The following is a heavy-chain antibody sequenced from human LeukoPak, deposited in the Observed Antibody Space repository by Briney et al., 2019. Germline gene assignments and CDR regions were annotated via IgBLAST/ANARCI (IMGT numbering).Heavy chain of an antibody. CDR1: GFTFSSYA. Sequence: GGSLRLSCAASGFTFSSYAMSWVRQAPGKGLEWVSAISGSGGSTYYADSVKGRFTISRDNSKNTLYLQMNSLRAEDTAAYYCAKGSVYYDILTGYFNDYYYYGMDVWGQGTTVTVSS. J-gene: IGHJ6*02. CDR3: AKGSVYYDILTGYFNDYYYYGMDV. V-gene: IGHV3-23*01. D-gene: IGHD3-9*01. CDR2: ISGSGGST.